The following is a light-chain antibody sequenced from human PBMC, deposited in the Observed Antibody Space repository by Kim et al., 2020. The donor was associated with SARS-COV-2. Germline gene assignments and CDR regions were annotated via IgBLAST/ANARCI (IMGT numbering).Light chain of an antibody. CDR1: QNVNSN. J-gene: IGKJ4*01. CDR2: GAS. CDR3: QQYNNWPRT. Sequence: EIAMTQSPATLSVSPGERATLSCRASQNVNSNLVWYQQKLGQAPRLLIYGASARATGIPDRFSGSGSGTEFTLTIRSLQPEDFAIYYCQQYNNWPRTFGGGTKVDIK. V-gene: IGKV3-15*01.